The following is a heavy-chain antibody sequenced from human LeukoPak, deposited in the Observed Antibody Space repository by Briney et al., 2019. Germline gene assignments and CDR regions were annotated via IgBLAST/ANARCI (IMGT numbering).Heavy chain of an antibody. J-gene: IGHJ4*02. CDR1: GGTFSRHS. Sequence: GASVKVSCKASGGTFSRHSISWVRQSPGQGLEWMGGITPMFGTSNYAQKFQGRVTITADESTSTAYMELSSLRSEDTAVYYCARREWLLNLFDYWGQGTLVTVSS. CDR2: ITPMFGTS. D-gene: IGHD3-3*01. CDR3: ARREWLLNLFDY. V-gene: IGHV1-69*13.